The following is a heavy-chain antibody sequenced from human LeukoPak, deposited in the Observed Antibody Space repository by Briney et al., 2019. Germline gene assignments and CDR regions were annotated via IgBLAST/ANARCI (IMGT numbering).Heavy chain of an antibody. V-gene: IGHV1-69*13. CDR3: ARDSQHQSSSWYGLIDY. CDR1: GGTFSSYA. CDR2: IIPIFGTA. J-gene: IGHJ4*02. Sequence: SVKVSCKASGGTFSSYAISWVRQAPGQGLEWMGGIIPIFGTANYAQKFQGRVTITADESTSTAYMELSSLRSEDTAVYYCARDSQHQSSSWYGLIDYWGQGTLVTVSS. D-gene: IGHD6-13*01.